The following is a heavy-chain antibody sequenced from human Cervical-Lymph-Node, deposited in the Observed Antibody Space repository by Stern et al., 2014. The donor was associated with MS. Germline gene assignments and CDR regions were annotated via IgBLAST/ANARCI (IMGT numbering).Heavy chain of an antibody. CDR1: GFTFSDYY. CDR2: SSSSGSTI. V-gene: IGHV3-11*01. J-gene: IGHJ5*02. D-gene: IGHD3-22*01. Sequence: VQLVESGGGLVKPGGSLRLSCAASGFTFSDYYMNWIRQAPGTGLERVSYSSSSGSTISDADSVKGRFTISRDNAKNSLYLQMNSLRAEDTAVYYCARDFTYYYDSSGPWGQGTLVTVSS. CDR3: ARDFTYYYDSSGP.